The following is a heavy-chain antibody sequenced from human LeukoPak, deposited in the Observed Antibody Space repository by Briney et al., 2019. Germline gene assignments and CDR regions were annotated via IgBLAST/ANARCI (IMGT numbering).Heavy chain of an antibody. J-gene: IGHJ4*02. CDR1: GFTFSTYA. Sequence: SGGSLRLSCAASGFTFSTYAMSWVRQAPGKGLEWVSAISGSGGSTYYADSVKGRFTISRDISKNTLYLQMNSLRAEDTAVYYCAKEEGIADSSGWPLFDYWGQGTLVTVSS. CDR3: AKEEGIADSSGWPLFDY. CDR2: ISGSGGST. D-gene: IGHD6-19*01. V-gene: IGHV3-23*01.